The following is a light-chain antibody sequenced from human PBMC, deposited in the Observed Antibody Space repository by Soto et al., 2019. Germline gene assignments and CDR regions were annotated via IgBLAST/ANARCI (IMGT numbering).Light chain of an antibody. CDR2: SAS. V-gene: IGKV3-20*01. Sequence: EIVLTQSPATLSVSPGERATXXXXASQSVRSSLAWYQQKPGQAPRPLMYSASSSATGIPDRFSGSGSGTDFTLTISRLEPEDFAVYYCQYYGRSPLTFGGGTKVDIK. CDR3: QYYGRSPLT. CDR1: QSVRSS. J-gene: IGKJ4*01.